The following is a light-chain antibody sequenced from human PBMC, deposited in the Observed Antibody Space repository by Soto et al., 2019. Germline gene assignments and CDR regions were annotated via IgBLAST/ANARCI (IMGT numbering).Light chain of an antibody. CDR2: GST. CDR1: NSNIGAGYP. Sequence: QSVLTQPPSVTGAPGQRVTISCTGSNSNIGAGYPVHWYQQFPGTAPKLLIYGSTNRPSGVPDRFSGSRSGTSASLAITGLQAEDEADYYCQSYDMSLNNHVFGTGTKLTVL. J-gene: IGLJ1*01. V-gene: IGLV1-40*01. CDR3: QSYDMSLNNHV.